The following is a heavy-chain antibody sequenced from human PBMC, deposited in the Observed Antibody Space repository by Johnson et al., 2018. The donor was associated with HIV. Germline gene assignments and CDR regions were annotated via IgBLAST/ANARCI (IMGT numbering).Heavy chain of an antibody. CDR3: AKAYSSSWYGLDAFDI. V-gene: IGHV3-30*04. Sequence: QVQLVESGGGVVQPGRSLRLSCAASGFTFSSYAMHWVRQAPGKGLEWMAVMSYDGSDKYYADSVKGRFTISRDNSKNTLYLQMNSLRAEDTALYYCAKAYSSSWYGLDAFDIWGQGTVVTVSS. J-gene: IGHJ3*02. CDR1: GFTFSSYA. D-gene: IGHD6-13*01. CDR2: MSYDGSDK.